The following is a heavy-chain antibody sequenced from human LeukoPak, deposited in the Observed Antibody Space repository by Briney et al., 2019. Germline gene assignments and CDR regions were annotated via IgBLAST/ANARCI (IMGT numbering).Heavy chain of an antibody. CDR2: INHSGST. CDR1: GGSFSGYY. V-gene: IGHV4-34*01. CDR3: ARHRRPAYSSGWYSSAFDI. D-gene: IGHD6-19*01. Sequence: PSETLSLTCAVYGGSFSGYYWSWIRQPPGKGLEWIGEINHSGSTNYNPSLKSRVTISVDTSKNQFSLKLSSVTAADTAVYYCARHRRPAYSSGWYSSAFDIWGQGTMVTVSS. J-gene: IGHJ3*02.